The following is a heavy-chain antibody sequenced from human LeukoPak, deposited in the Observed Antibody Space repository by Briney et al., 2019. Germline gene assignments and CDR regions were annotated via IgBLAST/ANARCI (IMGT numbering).Heavy chain of an antibody. CDR3: ARSYSGRFDY. V-gene: IGHV5-51*01. CDR1: GYSITSYL. Sequence: GESLKISCKASGYSITSYLIGWVRQMPGKGLEWMGIIYPGDSDTKYSPSFQGQVTISADKSITTTYLQWSSLKASDTAIYYCARSYSGRFDYWGQGILVTVSS. D-gene: IGHD6-13*01. J-gene: IGHJ4*02. CDR2: IYPGDSDT.